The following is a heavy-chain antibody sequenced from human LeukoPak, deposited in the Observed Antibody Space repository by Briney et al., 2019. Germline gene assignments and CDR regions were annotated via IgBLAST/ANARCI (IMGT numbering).Heavy chain of an antibody. J-gene: IGHJ2*01. CDR1: GFTFSSYS. CDR3: ARDPLEGSWYFDL. Sequence: PGGALRLSCAAPGFTFSSYSVNWVRQAPGKGLEWVSSISSTSSYIYYADSVKGRFTISRDNATNSLFLQMNSLRAEDTAVYYCARDPLEGSWYFDLWGRGTLVTVSS. D-gene: IGHD5-24*01. V-gene: IGHV3-21*01. CDR2: ISSTSSYI.